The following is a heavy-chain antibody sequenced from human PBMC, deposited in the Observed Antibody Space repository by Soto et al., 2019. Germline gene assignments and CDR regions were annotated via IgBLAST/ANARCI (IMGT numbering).Heavy chain of an antibody. Sequence: SETLSLTCAVYGGSFSGYYWSWIRQPPGKGLEWIGEINHSGSTNYNPSLKSRVTISVDTSKNQFSLKLSSVTAADTAVYYCARDLRATVNYYYYYYYMDVWGKGTTVTVSS. J-gene: IGHJ6*03. CDR1: GGSFSGYY. CDR2: INHSGST. CDR3: ARDLRATVNYYYYYYYMDV. V-gene: IGHV4-34*01. D-gene: IGHD4-4*01.